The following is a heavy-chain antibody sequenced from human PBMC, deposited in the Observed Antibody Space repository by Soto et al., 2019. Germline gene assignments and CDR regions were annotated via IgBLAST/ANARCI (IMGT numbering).Heavy chain of an antibody. D-gene: IGHD4-17*01. Sequence: ASVKFSCKVSGYTLTELSMHWVRQAPGKGLEWMGGFDSEDGETIYAQKFQGRVTMTEDTSTDTAYMELSSLRSEDTAVYYCATSPATTVTSDAFDIWGQGTMVTVSS. CDR3: ATSPATTVTSDAFDI. V-gene: IGHV1-24*01. J-gene: IGHJ3*02. CDR1: GYTLTELS. CDR2: FDSEDGET.